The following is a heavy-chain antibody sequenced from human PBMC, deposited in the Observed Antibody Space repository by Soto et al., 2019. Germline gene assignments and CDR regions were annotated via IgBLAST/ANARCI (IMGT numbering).Heavy chain of an antibody. V-gene: IGHV5-51*01. CDR1: GYSFTSYW. CDR3: ARFAHSSSWYTNYYGMDV. D-gene: IGHD6-13*01. CDR2: IYPGDSDT. Sequence: GESLKISCKGSGYSFTSYWIGWVRQMPGKGLEWMGIIYPGDSDTRYSPSFQGQVTISADKSISTAYLQWSSLKASDTAMYYCARFAHSSSWYTNYYGMDVWGQGTTVTVSS. J-gene: IGHJ6*02.